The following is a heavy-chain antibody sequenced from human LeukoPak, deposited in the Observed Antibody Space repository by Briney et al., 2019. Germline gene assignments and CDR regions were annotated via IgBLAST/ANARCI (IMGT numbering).Heavy chain of an antibody. CDR1: GYTLTELS. D-gene: IGHD1/OR15-1a*01. Sequence: ASVKVSCKVSGYTLTELSMHWVRQAPGKGLEWMGGFDPEDGETIYAQKFQGRVTVTEDTSTDTAYMELSSLRSDDTAVYYCATDRTNWFDPWGQGTLVTVSS. CDR2: FDPEDGET. CDR3: ATDRTNWFDP. V-gene: IGHV1-24*01. J-gene: IGHJ5*02.